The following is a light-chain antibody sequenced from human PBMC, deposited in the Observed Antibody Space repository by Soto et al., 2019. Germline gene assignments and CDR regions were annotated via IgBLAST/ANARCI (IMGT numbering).Light chain of an antibody. CDR1: QSVSSSY. CDR2: GAS. J-gene: IGKJ2*01. V-gene: IGKV3D-7*01. CDR3: QQDYNLYT. Sequence: PGERVTLPCRASQSVSSSYLTWYQQKPGQAPRLLIYGASTRATSIPARFSGSGSGTDFTLTISSLQPEDFAVYYCQQDYNLYTFGQGTKLEIK.